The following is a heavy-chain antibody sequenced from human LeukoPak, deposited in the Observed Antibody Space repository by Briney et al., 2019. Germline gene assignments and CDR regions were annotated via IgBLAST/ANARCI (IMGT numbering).Heavy chain of an antibody. V-gene: IGHV4-34*01. CDR1: GGSFSGYY. D-gene: IGHD3-16*01. Sequence: SETLSLTRAVYGGSFSGYYWSWIRQPPGKGLEWIGEINHSGSTNYNPSLKSRVTISVDTSKNQFSLKLSSVTAADTAVYYCARSTGFWDWFDPWGQGTLVTVSS. J-gene: IGHJ5*02. CDR3: ARSTGFWDWFDP. CDR2: INHSGST.